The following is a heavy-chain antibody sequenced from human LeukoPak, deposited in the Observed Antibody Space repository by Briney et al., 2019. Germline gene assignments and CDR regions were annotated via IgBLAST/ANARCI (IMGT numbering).Heavy chain of an antibody. CDR3: ARGKYYGDYADY. CDR1: GGSISSGGYY. D-gene: IGHD4-17*01. V-gene: IGHV4-31*03. CDR2: IYYSGST. J-gene: IGHJ4*02. Sequence: SETLSLTCTVSGGSISSGGYYWSWIRQHPGKGLEWIGYIYYSGSTYYNPSLKSRVTISVDTSKNQFSLKLSSVTAADTAVYYRARGKYYGDYADYWGQGTLVTVSS.